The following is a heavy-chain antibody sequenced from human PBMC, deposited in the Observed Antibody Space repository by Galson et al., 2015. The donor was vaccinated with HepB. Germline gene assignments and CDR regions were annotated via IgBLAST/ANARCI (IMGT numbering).Heavy chain of an antibody. J-gene: IGHJ6*02. CDR1: GFTVSSNY. CDR2: IYSGGST. Sequence: SLRLSCAASGFTVSSNYMSWVRQAPGKGLEWVSVIYSGGSTYYADSVKGRFTISRDNSKNTLYLQMNSLRAEDTAVYYCALGYYGSGSYYSYYYGMDVWGQGTTVTVSS. D-gene: IGHD3-10*01. V-gene: IGHV3-66*02. CDR3: ALGYYGSGSYYSYYYGMDV.